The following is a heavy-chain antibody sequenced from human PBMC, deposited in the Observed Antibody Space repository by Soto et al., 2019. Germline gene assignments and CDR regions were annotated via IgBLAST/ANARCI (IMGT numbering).Heavy chain of an antibody. Sequence: QVQLQESGPGLVKPSQTLSLTCTVSGGSISSGDYYWSWIRQPPGKGLEWIGYIYYSGSTYYNPSLKSRVTISEDTPKNLFPRKWGSVPAADTAVYYCGGNSGGYTFPPDGGQGKMVTVSS. CDR2: IYYSGST. V-gene: IGHV4-30-4*01. CDR3: GGNSGGYTFPPD. D-gene: IGHD3-22*01. CDR1: GGSISSGDYY. J-gene: IGHJ3*01.